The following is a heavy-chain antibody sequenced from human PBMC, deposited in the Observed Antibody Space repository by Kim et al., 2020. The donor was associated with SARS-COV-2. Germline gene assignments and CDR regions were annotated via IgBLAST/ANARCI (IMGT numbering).Heavy chain of an antibody. CDR3: ASAAGVGATITFDY. D-gene: IGHD1-26*01. Sequence: SETLSLTCAVYGGSFSGYYWSWIRQPPGKGLEWIGEINHSGSTNYNPSLKSRVTISVDTSKNQFSLKLSSVTAADTAVYYCASAAGVGATITFDYWGQGTLVTVSS. V-gene: IGHV4-34*01. CDR1: GGSFSGYY. CDR2: INHSGST. J-gene: IGHJ4*02.